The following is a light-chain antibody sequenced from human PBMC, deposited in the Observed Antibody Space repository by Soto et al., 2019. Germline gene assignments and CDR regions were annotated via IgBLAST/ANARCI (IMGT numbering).Light chain of an antibody. Sequence: EIVLTQSPGTLSLSPGERATLSCRASQSVSNNYLAWYQQKPGQAPRLLIYGASNRVTGIPDRFSGSGSGTDFSLTISRLDPEDFAVYYCQQYSSSPITFGQGTRLEIK. CDR1: QSVSNNY. J-gene: IGKJ5*01. CDR2: GAS. CDR3: QQYSSSPIT. V-gene: IGKV3-20*01.